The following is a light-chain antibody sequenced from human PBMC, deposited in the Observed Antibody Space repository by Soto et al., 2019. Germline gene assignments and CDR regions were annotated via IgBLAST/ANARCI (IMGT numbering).Light chain of an antibody. V-gene: IGKV1-5*03. CDR1: QTISSW. J-gene: IGKJ1*01. CDR2: QAS. CDR3: QQYNTFSLT. Sequence: DIQMTQSPSTLSGSVGDRVTITCRASQTISSWLAWYQQKPGKAPKLLIQQASSLESGVPSRFSGSGSGTEFTLTISSLQPDDFATYYCQQYNTFSLTFGQGTKVDIK.